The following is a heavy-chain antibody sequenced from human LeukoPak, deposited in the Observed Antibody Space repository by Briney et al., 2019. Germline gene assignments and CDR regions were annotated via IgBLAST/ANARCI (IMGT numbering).Heavy chain of an antibody. J-gene: IGHJ4*02. CDR1: GFSMSHYG. D-gene: IGHD3/OR15-3a*01. Sequence: GGSLRLSCAASGFSMSHYGVSWVRQAPGKGLEWISGIRSAVETTHYADSVKGRFIISRDDSKNALSLQLNSLRPEDTALYYCAKHFCTGLDCSLFDSWGQGTLVTVSS. CDR3: AKHFCTGLDCSLFDS. CDR2: IRSAVETT. V-gene: IGHV3-23*01.